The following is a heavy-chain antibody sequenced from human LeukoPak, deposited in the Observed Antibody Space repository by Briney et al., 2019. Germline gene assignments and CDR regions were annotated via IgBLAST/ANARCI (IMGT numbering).Heavy chain of an antibody. Sequence: PSETLSLTCTVAGGSINNYYWSWIRKSPGNGLEWIGYIYYSGSTNYNPALKSRVTMSVDTSKDQFSLKLSSVTAADTAVYYCAREYCSGGSCYFDYWGQGTLVTVSS. CDR2: IYYSGST. V-gene: IGHV4-59*01. D-gene: IGHD2-15*01. CDR3: AREYCSGGSCYFDY. J-gene: IGHJ4*02. CDR1: GGSINNYY.